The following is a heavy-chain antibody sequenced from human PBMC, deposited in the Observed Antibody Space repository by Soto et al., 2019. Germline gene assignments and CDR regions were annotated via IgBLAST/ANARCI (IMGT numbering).Heavy chain of an antibody. V-gene: IGHV4-34*01. CDR3: ARGLILWFGELSRRGGYYYYMDV. J-gene: IGHJ6*03. D-gene: IGHD3-10*01. Sequence: QVQLQQWGAGLLKPSETLSLTCAVYGGSFSGYQWSWLRQTPGKGLEWIGEINDSGNINYNPSLKSRGTILLDTPKKQISLKLSSVTAADSAVYYCARGLILWFGELSRRGGYYYYMDVWGKGTKVTVSS. CDR1: GGSFSGYQ. CDR2: INDSGNI.